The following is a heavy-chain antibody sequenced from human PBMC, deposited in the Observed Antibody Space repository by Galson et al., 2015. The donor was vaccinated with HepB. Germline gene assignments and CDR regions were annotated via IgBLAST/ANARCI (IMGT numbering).Heavy chain of an antibody. D-gene: IGHD4-23*01. Sequence: SVKVSCKASGYTFTGYYMHWLRQAPGQGLKWMGWINPNSGGTDYAQNFQGRVSMTRDTSISTAYMELSSLRSDDTAVYYCARDHSRIPGWSYGGDSGGALDFWGPGTMVTVSS. CDR3: ARDHSRIPGWSYGGDSGGALDF. CDR2: INPNSGGT. V-gene: IGHV1-2*02. CDR1: GYTFTGYY. J-gene: IGHJ3*01.